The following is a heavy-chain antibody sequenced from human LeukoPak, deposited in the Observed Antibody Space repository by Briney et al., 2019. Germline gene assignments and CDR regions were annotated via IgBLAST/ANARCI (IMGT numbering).Heavy chain of an antibody. CDR1: GGSISSGDYY. J-gene: IGHJ3*02. CDR2: IYYSGST. V-gene: IGHV4-30-4*08. D-gene: IGHD3-22*01. Sequence: SETLSLTRTVSGGSISSGDYYWSWIRQPPGKGLEWIGYIYYSGSTYYNPSLKSRVTISVDTSKNRFSLKLSSVTAADTAVYYCATHSSGYDSGNDAFDIWGQGTMVTVSS. CDR3: ATHSSGYDSGNDAFDI.